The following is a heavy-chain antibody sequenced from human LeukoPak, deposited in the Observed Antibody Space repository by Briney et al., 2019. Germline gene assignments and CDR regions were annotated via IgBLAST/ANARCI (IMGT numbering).Heavy chain of an antibody. Sequence: GGSLRLSCAASGFTFDDYAMHWVRQAPGKGLEWVSLISGDGGSTYYADSVKGRFTISRDNSKNSLYLQMNSLRTKDTALYYCALLSGYHTNWGQGTLVTVSS. V-gene: IGHV3-43*02. J-gene: IGHJ4*02. CDR3: ALLSGYHTN. CDR2: ISGDGGST. CDR1: GFTFDDYA. D-gene: IGHD5-12*01.